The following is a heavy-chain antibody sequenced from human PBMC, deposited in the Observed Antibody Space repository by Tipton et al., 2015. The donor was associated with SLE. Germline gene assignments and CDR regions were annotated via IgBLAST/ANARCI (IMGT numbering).Heavy chain of an antibody. D-gene: IGHD2-2*03. V-gene: IGHV4-61*05. CDR2: IHYSGTT. CDR1: GGSISSSSYY. CDR3: ARGVAIYWITYYDYYMDV. J-gene: IGHJ6*03. Sequence: LRLSCTVSGGSISSSSYYWGWIRQPPGKGLEWIGYIHYSGTTNYNPSLKSRVTISVDTSKNQFSLTLTSVTAADTGVYYCARGVAIYWITYYDYYMDVWGKGTTVTVSS.